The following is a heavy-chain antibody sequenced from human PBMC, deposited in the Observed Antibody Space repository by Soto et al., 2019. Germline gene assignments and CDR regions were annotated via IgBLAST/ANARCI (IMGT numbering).Heavy chain of an antibody. J-gene: IGHJ6*03. CDR1: GFIFSDHY. CDR3: ARGISNYIGGNYYFYMDV. D-gene: IGHD3-16*01. Sequence: GGSLRLSCAASGFIFSDHYMDWVRQAPGKGLEWVGRTRNKANRYTTEYAASVKGRFTISRDDSKNSLYLQMKSLKTEDTAVYYCARGISNYIGGNYYFYMDVWGKGTTVTVSS. V-gene: IGHV3-72*01. CDR2: TRNKANRYTT.